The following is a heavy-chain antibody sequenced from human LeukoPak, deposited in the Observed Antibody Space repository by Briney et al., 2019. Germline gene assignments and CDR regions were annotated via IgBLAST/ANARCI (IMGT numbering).Heavy chain of an antibody. CDR2: IYPGDSDT. D-gene: IGHD5-18*01. CDR1: GYSFTSYW. J-gene: IGHJ5*02. V-gene: IGHV5-51*01. CDR3: ASTDTAMVTPPRT. Sequence: GESLKISCKGSGYSFTSYWIGWVRQMPGKGLEWMGIIYPGDSDTRCSPSFQGQVTISADKSISTAYLQWSSLKASDTAMYYCASTDTAMVTPPRTWGQGTLVTVSS.